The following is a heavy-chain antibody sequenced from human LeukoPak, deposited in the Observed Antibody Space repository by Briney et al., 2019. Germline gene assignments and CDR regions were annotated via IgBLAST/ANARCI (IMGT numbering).Heavy chain of an antibody. J-gene: IGHJ4*02. Sequence: PGGSLTLSCAASRFTLTSSTMSWVRHAPEKGLEWVSSLTGSGGSTYSADSVKGRFTISRDNSKTTLYLQMSSLRDEATAVYYCAKDYYYDSSGYCAYWGQGTLVTVSS. V-gene: IGHV3-23*01. CDR3: AKDYYYDSSGYCAY. CDR1: RFTLTSST. CDR2: LTGSGGST. D-gene: IGHD3-22*01.